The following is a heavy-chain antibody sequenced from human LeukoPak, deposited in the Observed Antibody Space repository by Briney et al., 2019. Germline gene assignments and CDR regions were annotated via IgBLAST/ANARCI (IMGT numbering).Heavy chain of an antibody. V-gene: IGHV3-23*01. CDR2: MSGRGGST. D-gene: IGHD6-25*01. CDR1: GFTFSSYA. J-gene: IGHJ4*02. Sequence: PGGSLRLSCAASGFTFSSYAMSWVRQAPGKGLEWVSGMSGRGGSTYYADSVKGRFTISRDNPKNTLYLQMNTLRAADTAVYYCAKDGRDWSGGPWHFDYWGQGTLVTVSS. CDR3: AKDGRDWSGGPWHFDY.